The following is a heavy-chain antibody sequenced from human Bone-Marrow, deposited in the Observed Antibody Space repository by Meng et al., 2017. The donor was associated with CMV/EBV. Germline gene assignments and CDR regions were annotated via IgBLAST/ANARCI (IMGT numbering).Heavy chain of an antibody. V-gene: IGHV1-69*10. Sequence: SVKVSCKASGGTFSSYAISWVRQAPGQGLEWMGGIIPILGIANYAQKFRGRVTITADKSTSTAYMELSSLRSEDTAVYYCARDRYYDILTGYYTYYGMDVWGQGTTVTVSS. J-gene: IGHJ6*02. D-gene: IGHD3-9*01. CDR2: IIPILGIA. CDR1: GGTFSSYA. CDR3: ARDRYYDILTGYYTYYGMDV.